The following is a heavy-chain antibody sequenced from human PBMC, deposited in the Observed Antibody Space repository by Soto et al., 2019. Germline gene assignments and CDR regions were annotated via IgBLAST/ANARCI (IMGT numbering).Heavy chain of an antibody. V-gene: IGHV1-69*13. J-gene: IGHJ5*02. D-gene: IGHD5-18*01. CDR2: IIPIFGTA. Sequence: EASVKVSCKASGGTFSSYAISWVRQAPGQGLEWMGGIIPIFGTANYAQKFQGRVTITADESTSTAYMELSSLRSEDTAVYYCARDARTFRGYRGVRWFDPWGQGTLVTVSS. CDR3: ARDARTFRGYRGVRWFDP. CDR1: GGTFSSYA.